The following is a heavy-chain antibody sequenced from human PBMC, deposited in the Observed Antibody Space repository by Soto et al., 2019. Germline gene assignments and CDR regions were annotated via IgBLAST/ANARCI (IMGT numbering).Heavy chain of an antibody. CDR2: MNPNSGNT. CDR1: GYTFTRYD. CDR3: ARTLYGDNVDY. V-gene: IGHV1-8*01. D-gene: IGHD4-17*01. Sequence: QVKLVQSGAQVKKPGASVKVSCKASGYTFTRYDINWVRQATGQGIEWMGWMNPNSGNTGYAQKFQGRVTMTRYTSISTAYMELSSLRSEDTAVYYCARTLYGDNVDYWGQGTLVTVSS. J-gene: IGHJ4*02.